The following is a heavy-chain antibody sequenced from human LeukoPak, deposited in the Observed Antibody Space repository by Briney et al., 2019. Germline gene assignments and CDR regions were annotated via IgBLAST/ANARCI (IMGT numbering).Heavy chain of an antibody. D-gene: IGHD5-18*01. CDR1: DGSFSDYY. CDR2: INYSGRT. J-gene: IGHJ4*02. V-gene: IGHV4-34*01. CDR3: ARDSSYGFFDY. Sequence: SETLSLTCAVFDGSFSDYYWSWVRQPPGKGLEWIGEINYSGRTNYYPSLTSRATLSIDTSKNQFSLKLSSVTVADTAVYYCARDSSYGFFDYWGQGTLVTVSS.